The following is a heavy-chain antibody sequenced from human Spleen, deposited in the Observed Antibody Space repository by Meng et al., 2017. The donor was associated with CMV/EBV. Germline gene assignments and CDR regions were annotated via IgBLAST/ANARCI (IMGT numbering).Heavy chain of an antibody. CDR2: ISSSGSTI. CDR1: GFTFSDYY. Sequence: GESLKISCAASGFTFSDYYMSWIRQAPGKGLEWVSYISSSGSTIYYANSVKGRFTISRDNSKNTLYLQMNSLRAEDTAVYYCAKDPGPRLPWYYFDYWGQGTLVTVSS. D-gene: IGHD1/OR15-1a*01. V-gene: IGHV3-11*04. CDR3: AKDPGPRLPWYYFDY. J-gene: IGHJ4*02.